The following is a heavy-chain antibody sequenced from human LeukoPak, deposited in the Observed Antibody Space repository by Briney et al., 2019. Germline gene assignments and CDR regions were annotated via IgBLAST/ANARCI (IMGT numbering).Heavy chain of an antibody. CDR3: ASHRTEWLVRGYYFDY. Sequence: SETLSLTCTVSGGSISSYYWSWIRQPPGKGLEWIGYIYYSGSTNYNPSLKSRVTISVDTSKNQFSLKLSSVTAADTAVYYCASHRTEWLVRGYYFDYWGQGTLVTVSS. CDR1: GGSISSYY. CDR2: IYYSGST. J-gene: IGHJ4*02. D-gene: IGHD6-19*01. V-gene: IGHV4-59*08.